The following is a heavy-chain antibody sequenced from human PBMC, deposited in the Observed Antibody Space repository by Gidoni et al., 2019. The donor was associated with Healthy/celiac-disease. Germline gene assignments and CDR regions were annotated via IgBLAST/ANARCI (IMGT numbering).Heavy chain of an antibody. J-gene: IGHJ6*02. Sequence: VAVIWYDGSNKYYADSVKGRFTISRDNSKNTLYLQMNSLRAEDTAVYYCAREEVVVKGELGRSHYYYGMDVWGQGTTVTVSS. CDR3: AREEVVVKGELGRSHYYYGMDV. V-gene: IGHV3-33*01. CDR2: IWYDGSNK. D-gene: IGHD3-22*01.